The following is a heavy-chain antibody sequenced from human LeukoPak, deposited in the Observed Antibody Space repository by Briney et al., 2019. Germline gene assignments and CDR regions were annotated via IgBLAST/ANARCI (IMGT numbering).Heavy chain of an antibody. CDR1: GYTFTGHY. Sequence: ASVKVSCKASGYTFTGHYLHWVRQAPGQGLEWMGWINPGNGVTYYAQKFQGWITMARDTSISTAYMELSSLKSDDTAVYYCARGLGYSYGHRGLDYWGQGTLVTVPS. D-gene: IGHD5-18*01. V-gene: IGHV1-2*04. J-gene: IGHJ4*02. CDR3: ARGLGYSYGHRGLDY. CDR2: INPGNGVT.